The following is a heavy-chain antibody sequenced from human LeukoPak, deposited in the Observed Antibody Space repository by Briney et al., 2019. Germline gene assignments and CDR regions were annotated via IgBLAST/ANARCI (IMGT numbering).Heavy chain of an antibody. CDR3: ARPSSSWFKFDY. CDR1: GYNFSLYW. V-gene: IGHV5-51*01. Sequence: GESLKISCKGSGYNFSLYWIGWVRQMPGKGLEWMGIIYPGDSGTRYSPSFQGQVTISADKSISTAYLQWSSLKASDTAMYYCARPSSSWFKFDYWGQGTLVTVSS. J-gene: IGHJ4*02. D-gene: IGHD6-13*01. CDR2: IYPGDSGT.